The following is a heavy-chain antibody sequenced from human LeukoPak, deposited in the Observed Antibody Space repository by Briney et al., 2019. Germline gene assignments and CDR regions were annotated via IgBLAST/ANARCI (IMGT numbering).Heavy chain of an antibody. CDR3: ARHKGLTHLVPMDY. D-gene: IGHD6-13*01. Sequence: PSETLSLTCTVSGGSISSSSYYWGWIRQPPGKGLEWIGSIYYSGSTYYNPSLKSRVTISVDTSKNQFSLKLTSVTAADTAVYYCARHKGLTHLVPMDYWGQGTLVTVSS. CDR1: GGSISSSSYY. V-gene: IGHV4-39*01. CDR2: IYYSGST. J-gene: IGHJ4*02.